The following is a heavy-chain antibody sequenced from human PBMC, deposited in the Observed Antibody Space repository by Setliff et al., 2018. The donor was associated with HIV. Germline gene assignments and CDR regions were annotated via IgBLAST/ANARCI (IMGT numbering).Heavy chain of an antibody. J-gene: IGHJ4*02. CDR3: TRPQYFYDIGGSDY. V-gene: IGHV3-49*04. Sequence: GGSLRLSCTASGFTFGDYALSWVRQAPGKGLEWVGFIRSKTYGGTTEYAASVKGRFTISRDDSKSIAYLQMNSLKTEDTAVYYCTRPQYFYDIGGSDYWGQGTLVTVSS. D-gene: IGHD3-22*01. CDR1: GFTFGDYA. CDR2: IRSKTYGGTT.